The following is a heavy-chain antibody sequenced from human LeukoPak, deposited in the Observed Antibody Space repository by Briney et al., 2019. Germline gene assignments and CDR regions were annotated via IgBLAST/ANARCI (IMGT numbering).Heavy chain of an antibody. CDR3: ARVNGGEFDY. CDR2: INHRGST. CDR1: GGSFSDYY. D-gene: IGHD2-8*01. V-gene: IGHV4-34*01. J-gene: IGHJ4*02. Sequence: SETLSPTCAVSGGSFSDYYWSWSRQPPGKGLEGRGDINHRGSTNYSPSLKSRLTISVDTSKNQFSLKLSSVTAADTAVYYCARVNGGEFDYWGQGTLVTVSS.